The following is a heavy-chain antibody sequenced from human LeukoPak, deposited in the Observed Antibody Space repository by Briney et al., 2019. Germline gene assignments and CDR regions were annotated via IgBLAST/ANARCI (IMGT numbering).Heavy chain of an antibody. V-gene: IGHV3-11*04. CDR1: GFTLRDYY. D-gene: IGHD2/OR15-2a*01. J-gene: IGHJ2*01. CDR2: MSSTGNTI. Sequence: GGSLRLSCAASGFTLRDYYMSWIRQAPGKGLEWISYMSSTGNTIYYAESVKGRFTVSRDNANNSMSLQMTSLRAEDTAVYYCTRSSSYFTYFDLWGRDTLVTVSS. CDR3: TRSSSYFTYFDL.